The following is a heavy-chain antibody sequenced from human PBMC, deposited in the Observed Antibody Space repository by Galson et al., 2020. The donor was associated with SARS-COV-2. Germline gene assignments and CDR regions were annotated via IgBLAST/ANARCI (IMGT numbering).Heavy chain of an antibody. CDR2: ISWDGGST. J-gene: IGHJ4*02. CDR1: GFTFDDYA. CDR3: AKDKEVGDFWSGYYGL. D-gene: IGHD3-3*01. V-gene: IGHV3-43D*04. Sequence: GESLKISCAASGFTFDDYAMHWVRQAPGKGLEWVSLISWDGGSTYYADSVKGRFTISRDNSKNSLYLQMNSLRAEDTALYYCAKDKEVGDFWSGYYGLWGQGTLVTVSS.